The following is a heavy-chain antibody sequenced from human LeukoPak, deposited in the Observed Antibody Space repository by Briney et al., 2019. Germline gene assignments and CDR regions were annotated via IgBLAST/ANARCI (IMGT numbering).Heavy chain of an antibody. CDR3: ARDDRVVAGDN. CDR1: GFTFSTYW. Sequence: GGSLRLSCSASGFTFSTYWMSWIRQAPGKGLEWVSYISSGGISIYYADSVKGRFTISRDNARNLLYLQMDSLRAEDTAVYYCARDDRVVAGDNWGQGTLVTVSS. J-gene: IGHJ4*02. D-gene: IGHD2-15*01. V-gene: IGHV3-11*01. CDR2: ISSGGISI.